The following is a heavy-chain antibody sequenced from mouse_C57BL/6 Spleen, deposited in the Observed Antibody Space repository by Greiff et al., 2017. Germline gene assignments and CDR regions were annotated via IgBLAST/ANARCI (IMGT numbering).Heavy chain of an antibody. CDR3: ARSFITTVAHY. CDR2: IYPGDGDT. CDR1: GYAFSSYW. D-gene: IGHD1-1*01. J-gene: IGHJ2*01. Sequence: QVQLQQSGAELVKPGASVKISCKASGYAFSSYWMNWVKQRPGKGLEWIGQIYPGDGDTNYNGKFKGKATLTADKSSSTAYMQLSSLTSEDSAVYFCARSFITTVAHYWGQGTTLTVSS. V-gene: IGHV1-80*01.